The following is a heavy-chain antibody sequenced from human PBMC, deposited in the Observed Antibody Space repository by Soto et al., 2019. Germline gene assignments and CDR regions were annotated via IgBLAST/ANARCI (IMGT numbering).Heavy chain of an antibody. D-gene: IGHD5-18*01. CDR3: ARDPRTATNFLDCYYMDV. V-gene: IGHV3-66*01. J-gene: IGHJ6*03. CDR2: IYSGGST. Sequence: PGGSLRLSCAASGFTVSSNYMSWVRQAPGKGLEWVSVIYSGGSTYYAYSVKGRFTISRDNSKNTLYLQMNSLRAEDTAVYYCARDPRTATNFLDCYYMDVWGKGTTVTVSS. CDR1: GFTVSSNY.